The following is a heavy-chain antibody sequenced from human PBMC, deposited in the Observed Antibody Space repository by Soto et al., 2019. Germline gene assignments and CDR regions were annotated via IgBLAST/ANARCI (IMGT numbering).Heavy chain of an antibody. CDR3: ARGGYSSGYNAFDI. CDR1: GYTLTDYY. V-gene: IGHV1-2*04. Sequence: QAQLVQSGAEVKKPGASVKVSCKASGYTLTDYYMHWVRQAPGQGLEWMGWINPNSGGTSYAQKFQGSVTMTRDTSISTAFMELSRPKSDDTAVYYCARGGYSSGYNAFDIWGQGTIVTVSS. D-gene: IGHD6-19*01. J-gene: IGHJ3*02. CDR2: INPNSGGT.